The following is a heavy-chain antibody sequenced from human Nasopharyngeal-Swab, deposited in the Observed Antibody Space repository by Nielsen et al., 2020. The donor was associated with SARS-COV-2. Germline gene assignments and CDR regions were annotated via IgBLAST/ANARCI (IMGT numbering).Heavy chain of an antibody. CDR2: VYYSGST. V-gene: IGHV4-39*01. CDR3: ARLKNSYYYGMDV. CDR1: GGSISSSGYY. J-gene: IGHJ6*02. D-gene: IGHD2/OR15-2a*01. Sequence: SETLSLTCTVSGGSISSSGYYWGWMRQRPGKGLEWIGNVYYSGSTYYNPSLKSRVTMSVDTSKNQFSLKLSSVTAADTAVYYCARLKNSYYYGMDVWGQGTTVTVSS.